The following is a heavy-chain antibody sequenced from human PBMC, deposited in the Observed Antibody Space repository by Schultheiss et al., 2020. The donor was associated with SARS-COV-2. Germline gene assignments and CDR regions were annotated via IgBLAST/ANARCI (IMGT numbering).Heavy chain of an antibody. CDR2: ISGSGGST. J-gene: IGHJ4*02. CDR3: AKDDCSGGTCYPDY. Sequence: GGSLRLSCAASGFTFSSYAMSWVRQAPGKGLEWVSAISGSGGSTYYADSVKGRFTISRDNSNNTLYLQMNSLRADDTAVYYCAKDDCSGGTCYPDYWGQGTLVTVSS. V-gene: IGHV3-23*01. CDR1: GFTFSSYA. D-gene: IGHD2-15*01.